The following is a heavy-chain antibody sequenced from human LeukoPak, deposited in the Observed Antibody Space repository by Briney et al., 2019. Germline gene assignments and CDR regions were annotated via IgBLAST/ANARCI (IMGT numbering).Heavy chain of an antibody. Sequence: PGGSLRLSCAASGFTFRSYGMHWVRQAPGKGLEWVAFIRYDGSTKDYAESVKGRFTISRDNSKNTLYLQMNSLRAEDTAVYYCASGGSYFEYFQHWGQGTLVTVSS. CDR1: GFTFRSYG. D-gene: IGHD1-26*01. CDR3: ASGGSYFEYFQH. V-gene: IGHV3-30*02. CDR2: IRYDGSTK. J-gene: IGHJ1*01.